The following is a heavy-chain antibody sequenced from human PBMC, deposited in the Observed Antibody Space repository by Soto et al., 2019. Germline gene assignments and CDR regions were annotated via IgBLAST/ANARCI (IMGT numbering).Heavy chain of an antibody. CDR1: GGCIMSYY. V-gene: IGHV4-59*01. D-gene: IGHD3-3*01. Sequence: SETLSLTCTVAGGCIMSYYWSCILQPPVEVLEWIGYIYYSGSTNYNPSLKSRVTISVDTSKNQFSLKLSSVTAADTAVYYCARGARVYYDFWSGSPFDYWGQGTLVTVSS. J-gene: IGHJ4*02. CDR3: ARGARVYYDFWSGSPFDY. CDR2: IYYSGST.